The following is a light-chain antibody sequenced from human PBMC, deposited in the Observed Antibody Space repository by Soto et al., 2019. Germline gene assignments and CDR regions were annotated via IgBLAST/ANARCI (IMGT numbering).Light chain of an antibody. CDR3: QQYNNWPPGT. J-gene: IGKJ1*01. CDR1: QSVSSN. CDR2: GAS. V-gene: IGKV3-15*01. Sequence: EIVMTQSPATLSVSPGERATLSCRASQSVSSNLAWYQQKPGKAPRLLIFGASTRATGIPAMFSGSGSGTEFTLTISSLQSEDFAVYYCQQYNNWPPGTFGQGTKVE.